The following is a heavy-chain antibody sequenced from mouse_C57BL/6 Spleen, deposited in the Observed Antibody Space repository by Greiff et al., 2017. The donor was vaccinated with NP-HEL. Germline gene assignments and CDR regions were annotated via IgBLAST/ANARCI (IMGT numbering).Heavy chain of an antibody. CDR3: ARGNYYGSSYPYYALDY. CDR2: IDPSDSET. V-gene: IGHV1-52*01. CDR1: GYTFTSYW. D-gene: IGHD1-1*01. J-gene: IGHJ4*01. Sequence: VQLQQPGAELVRPGSSVKLSCKASGYTFTSYWMHWVKQRPIQGLEWIGNIDPSDSETHYNQKFKDKATLTVDKSSSTAYMQLSSLTSEDSAVYYCARGNYYGSSYPYYALDYWGQGTSVTVSS.